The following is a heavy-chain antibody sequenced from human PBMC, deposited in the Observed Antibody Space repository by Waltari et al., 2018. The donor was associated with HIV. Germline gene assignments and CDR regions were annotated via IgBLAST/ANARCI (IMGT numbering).Heavy chain of an antibody. V-gene: IGHV3-33*01. D-gene: IGHD4-17*01. Sequence: QVQLVESGGGVVQPGRSLRRSCAASGFTFTNCGMHWVRQAPGNGMECGAVIWYDGSNKYYADSVKVRFTISRDNSKNTVYLQMNSLRAEDTAVYYCARAAYGDYNSFDYWGQGTLATVSS. J-gene: IGHJ4*02. CDR3: ARAAYGDYNSFDY. CDR2: IWYDGSNK. CDR1: GFTFTNCG.